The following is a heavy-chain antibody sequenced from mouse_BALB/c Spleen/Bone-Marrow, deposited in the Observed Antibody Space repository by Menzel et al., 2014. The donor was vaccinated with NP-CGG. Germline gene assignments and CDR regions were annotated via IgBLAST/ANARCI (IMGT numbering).Heavy chain of an antibody. Sequence: QVQLQQSGPGLVAPSQSLSITCTVSGFSLTGYGVNWVRQPPGKGLEWLGMIWGDGSTDYNSVLKSRLNISKDNSKSQVFLKMNSLQTDDTARHYCARSFTTVAATPFDYWGQGTSLTVSS. J-gene: IGHJ2*02. CDR2: IWGDGST. D-gene: IGHD1-1*02. CDR3: ARSFTTVAATPFDY. CDR1: GFSLTGYG. V-gene: IGHV2-6-7*01.